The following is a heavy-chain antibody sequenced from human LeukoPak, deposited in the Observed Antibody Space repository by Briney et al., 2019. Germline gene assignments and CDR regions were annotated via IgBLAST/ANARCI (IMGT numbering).Heavy chain of an antibody. Sequence: SETLSLTCAVYGGSFSGYYWSWIRQPPGKGLEWIGEINHSGSTNYNPPLKSRVTISVDTSKNQFSLKLSSVTAADTAVYYCARGHREVRGVINIEIYYYYMDVWGKGTTVTVSS. V-gene: IGHV4-34*01. CDR3: ARGHREVRGVINIEIYYYYMDV. CDR1: GGSFSGYY. CDR2: INHSGST. D-gene: IGHD3-10*01. J-gene: IGHJ6*03.